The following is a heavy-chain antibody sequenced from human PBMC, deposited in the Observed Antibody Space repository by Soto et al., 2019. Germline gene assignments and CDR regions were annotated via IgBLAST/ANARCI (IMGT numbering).Heavy chain of an antibody. CDR1: GFSLSTSGVG. CDR2: IYWDDDK. V-gene: IGHV2-5*02. J-gene: IGHJ4*01. Sequence: QITLKESGPTRVKPTQTLTLTCTFSGFSLSTSGVGVGWIRQPPGKALEWLAFIYWDDDKRYSPSLKTRLTITKDTSKHQVVLIMTHMDPAYTASYYFAHRAGLQGNWDGGYFDYWGLGTLVTVSS. D-gene: IGHD1-1*01. CDR3: AHRAGLQGNWDGGYFDY.